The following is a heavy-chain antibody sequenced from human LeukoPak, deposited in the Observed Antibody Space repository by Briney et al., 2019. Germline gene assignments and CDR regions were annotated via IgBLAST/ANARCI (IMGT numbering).Heavy chain of an antibody. V-gene: IGHV3-21*01. CDR2: VTKSRSYI. Sequence: GGSLRLSCAASGFTFRTYSMNWVRQAPGKGLEWIATVTKSRSYIYYVDSVRGRFTISRDNANNSLYLQINSLRAEDTAVYDCASGSEVHYWGQGTLVIVSS. CDR3: ASGSEVHY. D-gene: IGHD4/OR15-4a*01. J-gene: IGHJ4*02. CDR1: GFTFRTYS.